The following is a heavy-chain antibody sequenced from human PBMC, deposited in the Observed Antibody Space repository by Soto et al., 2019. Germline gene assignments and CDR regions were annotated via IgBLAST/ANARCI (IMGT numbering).Heavy chain of an antibody. D-gene: IGHD3-3*01. CDR2: IYYSGYT. V-gene: IGHV4-59*01. CDR1: GGSISSYY. J-gene: IGHJ5*02. CDR3: ARVLFGRGNWFDP. Sequence: PSETLALTYTVTGGSISSYYCCWIRQPPGKGLEWIGYIYYSGYTNYNPSLKSRVTISVDTSKNQVSLKLSSVTAADTAVFYCARVLFGRGNWFDPWGQGTLVTVSS.